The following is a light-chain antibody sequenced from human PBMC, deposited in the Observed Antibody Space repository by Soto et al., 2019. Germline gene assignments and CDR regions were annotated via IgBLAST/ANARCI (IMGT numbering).Light chain of an antibody. V-gene: IGLV4-69*01. J-gene: IGLJ3*02. CDR3: QTWGTGFQV. CDR2: LNTDGSH. Sequence: QPVLTQSPSASASLGASVKLTCTLSSGHSSYAIAWHQQQPEKGPRYLMKLNTDGSHSKGDGIPDRFSGSSSGAERYLTISSRQSEDEADYYCQTWGTGFQVFGGGTKLTVL. CDR1: SGHSSYA.